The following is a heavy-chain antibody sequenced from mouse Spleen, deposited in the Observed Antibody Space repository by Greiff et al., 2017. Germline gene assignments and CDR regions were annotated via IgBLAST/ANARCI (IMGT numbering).Heavy chain of an antibody. V-gene: IGHV5-16*01. D-gene: IGHD1-1*01. CDR3: AREGYYDGSYFDY. CDR1: GFTFSDYY. Sequence: EVTLVESEGGLVQPGSSMKLSCTASGFTFSDYYMAWVRQVPEKGLEWVANINYDGSSTYYLDSLKSRFIISRDNAKNILYLQMSSLKSEDTATYYCAREGYYDGSYFDYWGQGTTLTVSS. J-gene: IGHJ2*01. CDR2: INYDGSST.